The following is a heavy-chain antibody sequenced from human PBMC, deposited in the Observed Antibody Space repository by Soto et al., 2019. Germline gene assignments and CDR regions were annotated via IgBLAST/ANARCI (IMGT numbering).Heavy chain of an antibody. CDR1: GFTFSSYW. J-gene: IGHJ4*02. CDR3: ARGYCSGGSCRPWHHMGGFDC. V-gene: IGHV3-74*01. CDR2: INSDGSSI. D-gene: IGHD2-15*01. Sequence: GGSLRLSCAASGFTFSSYWMHWVRQAPGKGLVWVSRINSDGSSISYADSVKGRFTISRDNAKNTLYLQMNSLRAEDTAVYYCARGYCSGGSCRPWHHMGGFDCWGQGTLVTVSS.